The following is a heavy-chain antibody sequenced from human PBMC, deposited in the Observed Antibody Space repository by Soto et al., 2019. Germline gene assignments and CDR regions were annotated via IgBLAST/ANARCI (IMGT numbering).Heavy chain of an antibody. V-gene: IGHV3-30-3*01. CDR3: ARDDSGFSGSHYIDYFNY. CDR1: GFTFSSYA. D-gene: IGHD1-26*01. CDR2: ISYDGSNK. Sequence: PGGSLRLSCAASGFTFSSYAMHWVRQAPGKGLEWVAVISYDGSNKYYADSVKGRFTISRDNSKNTLYLQLSSLTSEDTAVYYCARDDSGFSGSHYIDYFNYWGQGALVTVSS. J-gene: IGHJ4*02.